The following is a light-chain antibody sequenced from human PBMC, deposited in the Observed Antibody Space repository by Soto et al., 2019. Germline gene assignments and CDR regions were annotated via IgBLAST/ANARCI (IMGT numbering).Light chain of an antibody. CDR3: MQALRAPPT. CDR2: LGS. Sequence: DIVMTQSPLSLPVTPGEPASISCRSSQSLLSSNGYNYLDWYLQKPGQSPQILIYLGSNRASGVPDRFSGSGSGTDFTLEISRVEAEDVGIYHCMQALRAPPTFGQGTKVEI. J-gene: IGKJ1*01. V-gene: IGKV2-28*01. CDR1: QSLLSSNGYNY.